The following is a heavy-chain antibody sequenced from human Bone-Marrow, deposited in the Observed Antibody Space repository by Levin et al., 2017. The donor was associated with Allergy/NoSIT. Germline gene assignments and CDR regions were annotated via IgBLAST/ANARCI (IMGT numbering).Heavy chain of an antibody. V-gene: IGHV3-21*01. CDR1: GFSFSRFS. Sequence: GGSLRLSCAASGFSFSRFSMHWVRQAPGKGLEWVASISSNSGYKYYANTVRGRFTISRDYSLYLQMDSLRGQDTGIYYCARRAGDYERAVDLWGQGAVVTGYS. CDR2: ISSNSGYK. J-gene: IGHJ4*02. D-gene: IGHD4-17*01. CDR3: ARRAGDYERAVDL.